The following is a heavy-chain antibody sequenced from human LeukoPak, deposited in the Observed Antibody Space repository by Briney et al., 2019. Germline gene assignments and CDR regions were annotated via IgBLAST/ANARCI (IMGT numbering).Heavy chain of an antibody. J-gene: IGHJ4*02. CDR3: ARDRGEAAAVYYFDY. D-gene: IGHD6-13*01. CDR1: GFTFSSYW. CDR2: IKQDGSEK. V-gene: IGHV3-7*01. Sequence: PGGSLRLSCAASGFTFSSYWMSWVRQAPGKGLEWVANIKQDGSEKYYVDSVKGRFTISRDNAKNSLYLQMNSLRAEDTAVYYCARDRGEAAAVYYFDYWGQGTLVTVSS.